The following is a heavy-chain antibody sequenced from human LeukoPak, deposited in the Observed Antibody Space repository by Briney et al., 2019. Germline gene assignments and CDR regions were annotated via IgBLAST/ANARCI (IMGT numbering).Heavy chain of an antibody. CDR2: IYYSGST. Sequence: PSETLSLTCTVSGGSISSYYWSWIRQPPGKGLDWIGYIYYSGSTNYNPSLKSRVTISVDTSKNQFSLKLSSVTAADPAVYYCARESQEKYYFDYWGQGPLVSVSS. D-gene: IGHD5-24*01. CDR1: GGSISSYY. J-gene: IGHJ4*02. CDR3: ARESQEKYYFDY. V-gene: IGHV4-59*12.